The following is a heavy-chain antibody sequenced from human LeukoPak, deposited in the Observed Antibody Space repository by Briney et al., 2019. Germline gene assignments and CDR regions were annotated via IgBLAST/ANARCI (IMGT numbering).Heavy chain of an antibody. Sequence: SETLSLTCTVSGGSISSYYWSWIRQPAGKGLEWIGRIYTSGSTNYNPSLKSRVTMSVDTSKNQSSLKLSSVTAADTAVYYCARGGWELLLGYFDYWGQGTLVTVSS. CDR1: GGSISSYY. CDR3: ARGGWELLLGYFDY. D-gene: IGHD1-26*01. V-gene: IGHV4-4*07. J-gene: IGHJ4*02. CDR2: IYTSGST.